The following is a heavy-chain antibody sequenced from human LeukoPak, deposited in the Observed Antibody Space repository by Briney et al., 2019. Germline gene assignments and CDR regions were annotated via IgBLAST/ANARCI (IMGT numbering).Heavy chain of an antibody. Sequence: PGGSLRLSCAASGFTFSSHAMSWVRQAPGKGLEWVSAISGSGGSTYYADSVKGRFTISRDNSKNTLYLQMNSLRAEDTAVYYCAKLLISGGESNWFDPWGQGTLVTVSS. V-gene: IGHV3-23*01. CDR3: AKLLISGGESNWFDP. CDR1: GFTFSSHA. CDR2: ISGSGGST. J-gene: IGHJ5*02. D-gene: IGHD2-15*01.